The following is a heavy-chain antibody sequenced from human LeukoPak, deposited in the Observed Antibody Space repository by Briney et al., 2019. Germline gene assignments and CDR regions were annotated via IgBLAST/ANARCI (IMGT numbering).Heavy chain of an antibody. V-gene: IGHV4-31*03. D-gene: IGHD3-22*01. Sequence: SETLSLTCSVSGGSISSGGYYWSWIRQHPGKGLEWIGYIYHSGSTYYNPSLESRVTISVDTSRNQFSLKLNSVTAADTAVYYCAIDRSGYYHFDYWGQGTLVTVSS. CDR2: IYHSGST. CDR3: AIDRSGYYHFDY. J-gene: IGHJ4*02. CDR1: GGSISSGGYY.